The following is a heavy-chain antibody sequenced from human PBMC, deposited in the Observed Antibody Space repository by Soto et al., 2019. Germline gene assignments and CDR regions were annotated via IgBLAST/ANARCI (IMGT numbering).Heavy chain of an antibody. CDR3: ARPIAVTGGDFDY. J-gene: IGHJ4*02. CDR1: GFTFSSYW. Sequence: EVQLVESGGGLVQPGGSLRLSCAASGFTFSSYWMHWVRQAPGQGLVWVSRINSDGSSTSYADSVKGRFTISRDNAKNTVYLQMNSLRAEDTAVYYCARPIAVTGGDFDYWGLGTLVTVSS. V-gene: IGHV3-74*01. D-gene: IGHD6-19*01. CDR2: INSDGSST.